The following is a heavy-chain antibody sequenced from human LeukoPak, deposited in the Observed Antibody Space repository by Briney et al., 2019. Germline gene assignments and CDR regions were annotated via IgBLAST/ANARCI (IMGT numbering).Heavy chain of an antibody. CDR3: ARGGSSWYGDYFDY. D-gene: IGHD6-13*01. V-gene: IGHV3-30-3*01. CDR2: ISYDGSNK. J-gene: IGHJ4*02. CDR1: GFTFSSYA. Sequence: GGSLRLSCAASGFTFSSYAMHWVRQAPGKGLEWVAVISYDGSNKYYADSVKGRFTISRDNSKNTLYLQMNSLRAEDTAVYYCARGGSSWYGDYFDYWGQGTLVTVSS.